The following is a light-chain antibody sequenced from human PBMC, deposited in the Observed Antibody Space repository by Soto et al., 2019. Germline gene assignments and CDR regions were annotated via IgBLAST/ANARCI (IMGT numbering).Light chain of an antibody. CDR1: SIDIAPYNY. V-gene: IGLV2-14*01. CDR2: EVS. Sequence: QSALTQPASVSGAPGQSLTISCTGTSIDIAPYNYVSWYQQHPGKAPKLIIYEVSYRPSGISNRFSGYKSGNTASLTISGLQAEDEADYYCSSYTSSTNYVFGTGTKVTV. J-gene: IGLJ1*01. CDR3: SSYTSSTNYV.